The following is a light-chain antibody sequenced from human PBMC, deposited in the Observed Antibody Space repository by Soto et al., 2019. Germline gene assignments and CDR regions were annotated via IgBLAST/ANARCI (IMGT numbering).Light chain of an antibody. J-gene: IGLJ2*01. Sequence: QSVLTQPPSVSGAPGQTVTTSCTGSSSNIGARYEVHWYQQLPGTAPKLLIYEDIKRPSGVPDRFSGSKSGASASLAITGLLSEDEAEYYCQSYDSSLSAVVFGGGTKLTVL. CDR2: EDI. CDR1: SSNIGARYE. V-gene: IGLV1-40*01. CDR3: QSYDSSLSAVV.